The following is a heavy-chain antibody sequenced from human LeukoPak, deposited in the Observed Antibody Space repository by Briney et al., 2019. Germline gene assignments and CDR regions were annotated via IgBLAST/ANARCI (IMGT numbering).Heavy chain of an antibody. D-gene: IGHD1-26*01. CDR2: ISAYNGNT. J-gene: IGHJ6*03. V-gene: IGHV1-18*01. CDR1: GYTFTSYG. Sequence: GASVKVSCKASGYTFTSYGISWVRQAPGQGLEWMGWISAYNGNTNYAQKLQGRVTMTTETSTSTAYMELRSLRSDDTAVYYCARRELRDYYYYYMDVWGKGTTVTVSS. CDR3: ARRELRDYYYYYMDV.